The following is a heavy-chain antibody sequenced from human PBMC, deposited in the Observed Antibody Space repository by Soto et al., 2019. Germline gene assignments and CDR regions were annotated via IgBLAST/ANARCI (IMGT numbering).Heavy chain of an antibody. CDR2: ISHDGSNK. V-gene: IGHV3-30*10. CDR3: AGAPPGDCTHGVCYFFDY. D-gene: IGHD2-8*01. CDR1: GFTFISFD. J-gene: IGHJ4*02. Sequence: GGSLRLSCAASGFTFISFDMHWVRHSPFNFLYFLSFISHDGSNKYYKDSVKGRFTISRDNSKNTLYLQMSSLRAEETAVYYCAGAPPGDCTHGVCYFFDYWGLGTLVTVSS.